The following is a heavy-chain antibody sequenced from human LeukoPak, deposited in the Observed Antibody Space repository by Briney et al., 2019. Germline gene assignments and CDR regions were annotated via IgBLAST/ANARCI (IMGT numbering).Heavy chain of an antibody. CDR3: ARLPYSSNWYYFDY. CDR1: GGSISSSSYY. CDR2: IYYSGST. Sequence: KPSETLSLTCTVSGGSISSSSYYWGWIRQPPGKGLEWIGSIYYSGSTYYNPSLKSRVTISVDTSKNQFSLKLSSVTAADTAVYYCARLPYSSNWYYFDYWGQGALVTVSS. D-gene: IGHD6-13*01. V-gene: IGHV4-39*01. J-gene: IGHJ4*02.